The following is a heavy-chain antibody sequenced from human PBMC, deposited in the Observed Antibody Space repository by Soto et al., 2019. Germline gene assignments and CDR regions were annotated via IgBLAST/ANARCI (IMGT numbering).Heavy chain of an antibody. CDR1: GFTFSSNS. D-gene: IGHD3-3*01. CDR3: ARVIWSGHLTSDL. J-gene: IGHJ5*02. V-gene: IGHV3-48*02. Sequence: EVQVVESGGGLVQPGGSLRLSCAASGFTFSSNSMNWVRQAPGKGLEWISYISSSSSTIYADSVQGRFTIYRDNAKNSLYLQRNSLRDEDTAVYYCARVIWSGHLTSDLWGQGTLVTVSS. CDR2: ISSSSSTI.